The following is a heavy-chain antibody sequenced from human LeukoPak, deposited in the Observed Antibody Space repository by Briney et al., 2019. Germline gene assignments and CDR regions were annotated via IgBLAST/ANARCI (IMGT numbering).Heavy chain of an antibody. D-gene: IGHD3/OR15-3a*01. J-gene: IGHJ4*02. CDR1: GFTFSSYE. CDR3: ARDHRTGAYVFDS. CDR2: ISSRGTVI. V-gene: IGHV3-48*03. Sequence: GGSLRLSCAASGFTFSSYEMNWVRQAPGKGLEWISYISSRGTVIYYADSVKGRFTISRDNAKNSLYLQMNSLRAEDTAVYYCARDHRTGAYVFDSWGLGTLVTVSS.